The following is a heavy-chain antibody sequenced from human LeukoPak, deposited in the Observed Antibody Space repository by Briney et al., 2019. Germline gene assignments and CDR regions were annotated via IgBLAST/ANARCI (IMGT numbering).Heavy chain of an antibody. J-gene: IGHJ4*02. CDR2: IKRGGGST. CDR1: GYTFTRYR. Sequence: ASVKPSCKASGYTFTRYRMLWVRQAPGQGLEWRGIIKRGGGSTSCAQKVQGRLTMTRDTSTSTFYMDLSRRRSEGTTVYYCARRTDGYNDSDYWGQGNLGTGSS. CDR3: ARRTDGYNDSDY. D-gene: IGHD5-24*01. V-gene: IGHV1-46*01.